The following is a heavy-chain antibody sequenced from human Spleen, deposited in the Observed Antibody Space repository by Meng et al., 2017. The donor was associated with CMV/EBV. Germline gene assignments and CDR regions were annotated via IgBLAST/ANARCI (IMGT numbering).Heavy chain of an antibody. D-gene: IGHD5-18*01. V-gene: IGHV1-18*01. CDR3: ARDGTAMDGVLYYYYYGMDV. CDR1: TYG. CDR2: ISTYNGNT. Sequence: TYGISWVRQAPGQGLEWMGWISTYNGNTNYAQKLQGRVTMTTDTSTTTAYMELRSLRSDDTAVYYCARDGTAMDGVLYYYYYGMDVWGQGTTVTVSS. J-gene: IGHJ6*02.